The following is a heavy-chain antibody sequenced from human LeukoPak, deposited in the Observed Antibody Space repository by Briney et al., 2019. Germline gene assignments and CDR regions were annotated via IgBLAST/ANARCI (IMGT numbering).Heavy chain of an antibody. CDR1: GGSISSGSYY. CDR3: ARSNYGDYGNWFDP. D-gene: IGHD4-17*01. V-gene: IGHV4-61*02. CDR2: IYTSGST. J-gene: IGHJ5*02. Sequence: SETLSLTCTVSGGSISSGSYYWSWIRQPAGKGLEWIGRIYTSGSTYYNPSLKSRVTISVDTSKNQFSLKLRSVTAADTAVYYCARSNYGDYGNWFDPWGQGTLVTVSS.